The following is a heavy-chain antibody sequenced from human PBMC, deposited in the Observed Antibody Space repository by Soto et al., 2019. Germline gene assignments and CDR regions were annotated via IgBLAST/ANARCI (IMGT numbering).Heavy chain of an antibody. CDR1: GFTFRSYW. J-gene: IGHJ3*01. CDR2: IDSDGRNT. Sequence: GGSLRLSCTASGFTFRSYWMHWVRQAPGKGLVWVSRIDSDGRNTNYADSVKGRFTISRDNAKNRLNLQMNSLRAEETAVYFCARAGPHYFGSGSRSFDVWGQGTVVTVSS. CDR3: ARAGPHYFGSGSRSFDV. V-gene: IGHV3-74*01. D-gene: IGHD3-10*01.